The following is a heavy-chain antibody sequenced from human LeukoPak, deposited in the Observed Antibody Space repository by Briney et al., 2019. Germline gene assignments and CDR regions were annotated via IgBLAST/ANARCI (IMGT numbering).Heavy chain of an antibody. CDR1: GFTFSSYA. Sequence: PGGSLRLSCAASGFTFSSYAMSWVRQAPGQGLEWVSAISGSGGSTYYADSVKGRFTISRDNSKNTLYLQMNSLRAEDTAVYYCAKDSPGWFGENWFDPWGQGTLVTVSS. CDR2: ISGSGGST. V-gene: IGHV3-23*01. D-gene: IGHD3-10*01. J-gene: IGHJ5*02. CDR3: AKDSPGWFGENWFDP.